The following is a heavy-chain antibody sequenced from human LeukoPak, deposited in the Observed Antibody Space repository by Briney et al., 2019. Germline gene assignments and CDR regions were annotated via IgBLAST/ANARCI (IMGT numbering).Heavy chain of an antibody. CDR1: GFTFSSYE. D-gene: IGHD5-12*01. J-gene: IGHJ4*02. Sequence: GGSLRLSCAASGFTFSSYEMNWVRQAPGKGLEWVSYISSSGSTIYYADSVKGRFTISRDNAKNSLYLQMNSLRAEDTAVYYCAGKGYSGYDFRLDWGQGTLVTVSS. V-gene: IGHV3-48*03. CDR3: AGKGYSGYDFRLD. CDR2: ISSSGSTI.